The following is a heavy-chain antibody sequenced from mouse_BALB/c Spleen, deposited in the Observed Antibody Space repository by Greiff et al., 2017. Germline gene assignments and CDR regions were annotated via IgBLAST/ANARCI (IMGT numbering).Heavy chain of an antibody. CDR3: ARSNPDWYFDV. Sequence: QVQLQQPGAELVKPGASVKLSCKASGYTFTSYWMHWVKQRPGQGLEWIGEINPSNGRTNYNEKFKSKATLTVDKSSSTAYMQLSSLTSEDSAVYYCARSNPDWYFDVWGAGTTVTVSS. CDR2: INPSNGRT. V-gene: IGHV1S81*02. D-gene: IGHD4-1*01. J-gene: IGHJ1*01. CDR1: GYTFTSYW.